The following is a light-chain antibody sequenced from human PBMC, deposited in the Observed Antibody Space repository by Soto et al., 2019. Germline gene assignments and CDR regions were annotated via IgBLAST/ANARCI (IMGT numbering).Light chain of an antibody. CDR2: DDY. J-gene: IGLJ3*02. CDR1: NIGSKS. CDR3: QVWDTTADHQV. Sequence: SSELTQPPSVSVAPGQTARITYGGNNIGSKSVHWYQQKPGQAPVLVVFDDYDRPSGIPERFSGSNSGNTATLTIIRVEAGDEADYYCQVWDTTADHQVFGGGTKVTVL. V-gene: IGLV3-21*02.